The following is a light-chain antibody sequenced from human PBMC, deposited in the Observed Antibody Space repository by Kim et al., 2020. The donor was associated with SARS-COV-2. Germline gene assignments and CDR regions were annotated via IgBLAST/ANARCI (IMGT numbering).Light chain of an antibody. J-gene: IGKJ5*01. V-gene: IGKV3-20*01. CDR1: QSVNSNY. CDR2: GAY. Sequence: EIVLTQSPGTLSLSPGERATLSCRASQSVNSNYLAWYQQKPGQAPRLLIYGAYSRATGIPDRFSGSGSGTDFTLTISRLEPEDFAVYYCQQYGSAPPITFGQGTRLEIK. CDR3: QQYGSAPPIT.